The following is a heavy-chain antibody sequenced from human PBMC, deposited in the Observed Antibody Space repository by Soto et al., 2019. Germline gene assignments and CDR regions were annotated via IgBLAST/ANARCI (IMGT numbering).Heavy chain of an antibody. Sequence: ASVKVSCKASGYTFTSYDINWVRQATGQGLEWMGWMNPNSGNTGYAQKFQGRVTMTRNTSISKAYMELSSLRSEDTAVYYCARAYGDYWNYYYYYMDVWGKGTTVTVSS. CDR2: MNPNSGNT. CDR1: GYTFTSYD. D-gene: IGHD4-17*01. V-gene: IGHV1-8*01. CDR3: ARAYGDYWNYYYYYMDV. J-gene: IGHJ6*03.